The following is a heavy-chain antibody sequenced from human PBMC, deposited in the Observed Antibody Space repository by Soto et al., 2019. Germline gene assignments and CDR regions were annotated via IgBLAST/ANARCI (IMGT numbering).Heavy chain of an antibody. Sequence: GGSLRLSCAASGFTFSSYAMSWVRPAPGKGLEWVSAISGSGGSTYYADSVKGRFTISRDNSKNTLYLQMNSLRAEDTAVYYCAKASGGGDYIWGSYRLVTPFDYWGQGTLVTVSS. D-gene: IGHD3-16*02. CDR3: AKASGGGDYIWGSYRLVTPFDY. V-gene: IGHV3-23*01. J-gene: IGHJ4*02. CDR1: GFTFSSYA. CDR2: ISGSGGST.